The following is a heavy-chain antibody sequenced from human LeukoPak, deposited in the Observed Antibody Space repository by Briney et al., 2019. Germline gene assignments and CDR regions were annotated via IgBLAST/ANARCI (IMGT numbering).Heavy chain of an antibody. Sequence: SETLSLTCTVSGGSISSGSYYWSWIRQPAGKGLEWIGRIYTSGSTYYNPSLKSRVTISVDTSKNQFSLKLSSVTAADTAVYYCARKGYYDSSGYYIDIWGQGTMVTVSS. D-gene: IGHD3-22*01. CDR2: IYTSGST. J-gene: IGHJ3*02. V-gene: IGHV4-61*02. CDR3: ARKGYYDSSGYYIDI. CDR1: GGSISSGSYY.